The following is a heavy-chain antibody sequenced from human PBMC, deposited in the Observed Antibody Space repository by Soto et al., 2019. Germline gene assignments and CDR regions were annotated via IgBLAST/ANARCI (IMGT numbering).Heavy chain of an antibody. D-gene: IGHD2-15*01. CDR3: AREDSGAFFDF. J-gene: IGHJ4*02. Sequence: TLSLTCAVSGGSIISGGYSWSWIRQPPGKGLEWIGYTYSGTTHYNPSLESRVTIAMDRSKNQVSLSLKSVTAADTAVYYCAREDSGAFFDFWGQGTLVTVSS. CDR2: TYSGTT. V-gene: IGHV4-30-2*01. CDR1: GGSIISGGYS.